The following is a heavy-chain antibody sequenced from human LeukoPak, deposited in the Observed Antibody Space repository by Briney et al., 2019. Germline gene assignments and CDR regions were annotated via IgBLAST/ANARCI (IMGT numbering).Heavy chain of an antibody. V-gene: IGHV3-11*04. Sequence: LSLTCAVYGGSFSGYYWSWIRQAPGKGLEWVSYISSSGSTIYYADSVKGRFTISRDNAKNSLYLQMNSLRAEDTAVYYCASPITIRESWGQGTLVTVSS. CDR3: ASPITIRES. J-gene: IGHJ4*02. CDR2: ISSSGSTI. CDR1: GGSFSGYY. D-gene: IGHD3-10*01.